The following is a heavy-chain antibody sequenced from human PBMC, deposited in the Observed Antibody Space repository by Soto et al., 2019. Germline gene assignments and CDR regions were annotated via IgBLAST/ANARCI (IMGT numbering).Heavy chain of an antibody. CDR3: ARHRYYDFWSGYSDNYYYYYMDV. D-gene: IGHD3-3*01. Sequence: GESLKISCKGSGYSFTSYWIGWVRQMPGKGLEWMGIIYPGDSDTRYSPSFQGQVTISADKSISTAYLQWSSLKASDTTMYYCARHRYYDFWSGYSDNYYYYYMDVWGKGTTVTVSS. CDR2: IYPGDSDT. J-gene: IGHJ6*03. V-gene: IGHV5-51*01. CDR1: GYSFTSYW.